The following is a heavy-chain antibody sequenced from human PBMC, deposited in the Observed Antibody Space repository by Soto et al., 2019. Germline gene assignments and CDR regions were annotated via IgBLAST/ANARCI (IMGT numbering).Heavy chain of an antibody. J-gene: IGHJ3*02. CDR1: GGPVSSSNW. CDR2: IYHSGIT. Sequence: QVHLQESGPGLVKPSGTLSLTCAVSGGPVSSSNWWSWVRQPPGKGLEWIGNIYHSGITNYTPSLKSRVTISVDKSENQFSLKVNSVTAADTAVYYCARVLRGQHLDPYDAFDIWGQGAMVTVSS. V-gene: IGHV4-4*02. D-gene: IGHD6-13*01. CDR3: ARVLRGQHLDPYDAFDI.